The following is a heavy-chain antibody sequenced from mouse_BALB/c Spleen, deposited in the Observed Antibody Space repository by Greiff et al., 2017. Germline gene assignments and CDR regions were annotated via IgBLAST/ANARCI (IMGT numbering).Heavy chain of an antibody. D-gene: IGHD1-1*01. CDR3: AFHYYGSTYYAMDY. V-gene: IGHV14-3*02. CDR2: IDPANGNT. Sequence: EVKLQQSGAELVKPGASVKLSCTASGFNIKDTYMHWVKQRPEQGLEWIGRIDPANGNTKYDPKFQGKATITADTSSNTAYLQLSSLTSEDTAVYYCAFHYYGSTYYAMDYWGQGTSVTVSS. J-gene: IGHJ4*01. CDR1: GFNIKDTY.